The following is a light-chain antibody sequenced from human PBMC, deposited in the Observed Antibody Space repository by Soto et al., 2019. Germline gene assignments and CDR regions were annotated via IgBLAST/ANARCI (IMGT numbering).Light chain of an antibody. CDR2: EVS. CDR3: SSYAGSNFWV. J-gene: IGLJ3*02. V-gene: IGLV2-8*01. Sequence: QAVVTQPPSASGSPGQSVTISCTGTGSDVGGYNYVSWYQQHPGKAPKLIIYEVSQRPSGVPDRFSGSKSGNTASLTVSGLQAEDEADYYCSSYAGSNFWVFGGGTKLTVL. CDR1: GSDVGGYNY.